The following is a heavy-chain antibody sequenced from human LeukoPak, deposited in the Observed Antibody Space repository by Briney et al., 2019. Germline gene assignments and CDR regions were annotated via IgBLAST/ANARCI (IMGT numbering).Heavy chain of an antibody. CDR2: IYYSGTT. V-gene: IGHV4-59*01. J-gene: IGHJ4*02. Sequence: SETLSLTCTVSGGSISSYYWSWIRQPPGKGLEGSGYIYYSGTTNYNPSLKSLVTISVDTSKNQFSLKRSAVSAASTALYCCGRGVYIAAAQYGYWGQGTLVTVSS. CDR1: GGSISSYY. CDR3: GRGVYIAAAQYGY. D-gene: IGHD6-13*01.